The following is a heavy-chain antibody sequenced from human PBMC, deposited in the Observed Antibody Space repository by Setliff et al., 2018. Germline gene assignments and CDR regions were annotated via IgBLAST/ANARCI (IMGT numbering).Heavy chain of an antibody. CDR2: IFYGGST. CDR1: GASISSSSYY. D-gene: IGHD3-3*01. J-gene: IGHJ4*02. V-gene: IGHV4-39*07. CDR3: ARTDDYYNFYAY. Sequence: SETLSLTCTVSGASISSSSYYWAWIRQPPGRGLELIGSIFYGGSTYYNPTLKSRVTISIDAYKNQFSLKLDSVTAADTAVYYCARTDDYYNFYAYWGQGTLVTVSS.